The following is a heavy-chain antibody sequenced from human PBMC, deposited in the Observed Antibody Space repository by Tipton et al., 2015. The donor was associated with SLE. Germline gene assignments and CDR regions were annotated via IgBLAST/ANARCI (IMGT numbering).Heavy chain of an antibody. D-gene: IGHD2-15*01. CDR3: ARSGYCSGGRCYQNAVDI. CDR2: ISAYNGNT. J-gene: IGHJ3*02. Sequence: QLVQSGAEVKKPGSSVKVSCKASGGTFTSYGISWVRQAPGQGLEWMGWISAYNGNTKNSQKFQGRVTITRDTSASTAYMELSSLRSEDTAVYYCARSGYCSGGRCYQNAVDIWGQGTMVTVSS. CDR1: GGTFTSYG. V-gene: IGHV1-18*01.